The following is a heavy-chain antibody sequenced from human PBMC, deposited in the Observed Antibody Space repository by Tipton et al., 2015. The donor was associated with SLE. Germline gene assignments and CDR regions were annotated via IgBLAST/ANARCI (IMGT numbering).Heavy chain of an antibody. CDR3: AKEGGEPVDSYYYYMDV. J-gene: IGHJ6*03. V-gene: IGHV4-34*01. CDR2: INHSGNT. D-gene: IGHD3-16*01. Sequence: TLSLTCAVYGGSFSGYYSSWIRQPPGKGLEWIGEINHSGNTNYNPSLKSRVTISVDTSKNQFSLKLSSVTAADTAVYYCAKEGGEPVDSYYYYMDVWGKGTTVTVSS. CDR1: GGSFSGYY.